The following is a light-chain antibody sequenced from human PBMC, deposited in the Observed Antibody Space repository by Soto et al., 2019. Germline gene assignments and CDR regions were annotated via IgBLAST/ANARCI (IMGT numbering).Light chain of an antibody. CDR3: QHYGHPQWT. CDR2: KAT. CDR1: QSIGSW. Sequence: DIQMTQSPSTLSASVGDGVTITCRASQSIGSWLAWYQQKPGKAPKLLIYKATNLQSGVPSRFSGSGSGTDFSLTISSLQPVDSAVYYCQHYGHPQWTFGQGTKVEI. J-gene: IGKJ1*01. V-gene: IGKV1-5*03.